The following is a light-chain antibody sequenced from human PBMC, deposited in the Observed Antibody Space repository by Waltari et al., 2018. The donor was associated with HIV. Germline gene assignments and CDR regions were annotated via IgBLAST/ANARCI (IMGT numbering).Light chain of an antibody. CDR2: QDS. V-gene: IGLV3-1*01. J-gene: IGLJ1*01. CDR3: QAWDSSTYYV. Sequence: SYELTQPPSVSVSPGQTASITCSGDKLGDKYACWYQQKPGQSPVLVIYQDSNRPSGFPERFSGSNSGNTATLTISGTQAMDEADYYCQAWDSSTYYVFGTGTKVTVL. CDR1: KLGDKY.